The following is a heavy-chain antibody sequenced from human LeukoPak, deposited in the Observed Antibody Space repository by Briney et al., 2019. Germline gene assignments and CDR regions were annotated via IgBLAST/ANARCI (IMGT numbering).Heavy chain of an antibody. D-gene: IGHD2-15*01. CDR2: IYYSGST. J-gene: IGHJ4*02. Sequence: KPSEALSLTCTVSGGSISSSSYYWGWIRQPPGKGLEWIGSIYYSGSTYYNPSLKSRATISVDTSKNQFSLKLSSVTAADTAVYYCARRGSGSRGDFDYWGQGTLVTVSS. CDR3: ARRGSGSRGDFDY. CDR1: GGSISSSSYY. V-gene: IGHV4-39*01.